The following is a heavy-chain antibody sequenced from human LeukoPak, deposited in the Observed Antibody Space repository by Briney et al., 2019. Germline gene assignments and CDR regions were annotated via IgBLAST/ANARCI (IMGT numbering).Heavy chain of an antibody. CDR2: INSDGSST. CDR3: ACYDSSGAFDY. J-gene: IGHJ4*02. Sequence: GGSLGLSCAASGFTFSSYWMHWVRQAPGKGLVWVSRINSDGSSTSYADSVKGRFTISRDNAKNTLYLQMNSLRAEDTAVYYCACYDSSGAFDYWGQGTLVTVSS. D-gene: IGHD3-22*01. V-gene: IGHV3-74*01. CDR1: GFTFSSYW.